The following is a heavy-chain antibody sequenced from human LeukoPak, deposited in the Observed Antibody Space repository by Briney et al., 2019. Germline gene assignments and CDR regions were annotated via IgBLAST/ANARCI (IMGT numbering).Heavy chain of an antibody. V-gene: IGHV3-15*01. Sequence: GGSLRLSCVASGFTFSDAWMNWVRQAPGKGLEWVGRIKSKPNGGTTDYAAPVKGRFTVSRDDSKNTLYLQMNSLKTEDTAMYYCTTDRKVRGVITPWGQGTLVTVSS. CDR3: TTDRKVRGVITP. CDR2: IKSKPNGGTT. D-gene: IGHD3-10*01. CDR1: GFTFSDAW. J-gene: IGHJ5*02.